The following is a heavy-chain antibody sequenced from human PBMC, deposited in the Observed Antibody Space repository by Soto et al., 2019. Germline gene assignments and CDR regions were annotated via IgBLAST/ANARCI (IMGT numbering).Heavy chain of an antibody. CDR3: ARDRGVAPPVAGNTHYYYYMDV. J-gene: IGHJ6*03. Sequence: QDQLVQSGVEVKKPGASVKVSCKASGYSFTNYGITWVRQAPGQGFEWMGWISAYNGNTNYAQKFKGRVTLTTDASANTAYLDLRSLRSDDTAVYYCARDRGVAPPVAGNTHYYYYMDVWGKGTTVTVSS. D-gene: IGHD6-19*01. CDR2: ISAYNGNT. CDR1: GYSFTNYG. V-gene: IGHV1-18*01.